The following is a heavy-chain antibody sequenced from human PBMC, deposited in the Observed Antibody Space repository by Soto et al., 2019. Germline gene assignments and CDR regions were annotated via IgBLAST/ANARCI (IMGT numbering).Heavy chain of an antibody. V-gene: IGHV1-8*01. J-gene: IGHJ4*02. CDR1: GYTFTSYD. Sequence: QVQLVQSGAEVKKPGASVRVSCKTSGYTFTSYDINWVRQVTGQGLEWMGWMNPNSGYTGHTQKFQGRVTMTRDTPTSTAYMELSSLRSDDTAVYYCARTAGDLDYWGQGTLVTVSS. CDR2: MNPNSGYT. D-gene: IGHD4-17*01. CDR3: ARTAGDLDY.